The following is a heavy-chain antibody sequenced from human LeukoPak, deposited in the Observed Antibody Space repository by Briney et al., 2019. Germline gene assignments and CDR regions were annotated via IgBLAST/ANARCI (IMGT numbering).Heavy chain of an antibody. Sequence: PSETLSLTCTVSGASISSGGYYWRWIRQHPGKGLEWIGYIYYSGSTYYNPSLKSRVTISVDTSKNQFSLKLSSVTAADTAVYYCARGGIDSGDYWGQGTLVTVSS. V-gene: IGHV4-31*03. J-gene: IGHJ4*02. D-gene: IGHD3-16*01. CDR3: ARGGIDSGDY. CDR2: IYYSGST. CDR1: GASISSGGYY.